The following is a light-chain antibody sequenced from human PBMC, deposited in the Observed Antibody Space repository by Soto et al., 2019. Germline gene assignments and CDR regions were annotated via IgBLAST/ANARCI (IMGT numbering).Light chain of an antibody. CDR3: SSYTTSNTRQIV. J-gene: IGLJ1*01. V-gene: IGLV2-14*03. Sequence: QSVLTQPASVSGSPGQSITISCTGTSSDVGGYNYVSWYQHHPGKAPKLMIYDVSNRPSGVSNRFSGSKSGNTASLTISGLQPEDEADYYCSSYTTSNTRQIVFG. CDR2: DVS. CDR1: SSDVGGYNY.